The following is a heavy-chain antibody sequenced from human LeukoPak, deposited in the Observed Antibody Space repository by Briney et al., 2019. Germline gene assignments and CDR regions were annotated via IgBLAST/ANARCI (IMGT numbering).Heavy chain of an antibody. CDR3: ARARGARFGELYGFDY. V-gene: IGHV4-34*01. CDR2: INHSGST. D-gene: IGHD3-10*01. Sequence: PSETLSLTCAVYGGSFSGYYWSWIRQPPGKGLEWIGEINHSGSTNYNPSLKSRVTISVDTSKNQFSLKLSSVTAADTAVYYCARARGARFGELYGFDYWGQGTLVTVSS. J-gene: IGHJ4*02. CDR1: GGSFSGYY.